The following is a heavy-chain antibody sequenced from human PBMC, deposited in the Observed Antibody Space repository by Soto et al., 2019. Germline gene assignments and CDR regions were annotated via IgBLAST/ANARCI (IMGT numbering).Heavy chain of an antibody. CDR2: INPRSGDT. Sequence: ASVKVSCKASGYTFIGYYIHWVRQAPGQGLEWMGRINPRSGDTTYAQKFQGRLTMTRDTSISTAYMELSSLRSDDTAVYYCGRDGVGATPLGWFDPWGQGSLVTVSA. CDR1: GYTFIGYY. V-gene: IGHV1-2*06. D-gene: IGHD1-26*01. J-gene: IGHJ5*02. CDR3: GRDGVGATPLGWFDP.